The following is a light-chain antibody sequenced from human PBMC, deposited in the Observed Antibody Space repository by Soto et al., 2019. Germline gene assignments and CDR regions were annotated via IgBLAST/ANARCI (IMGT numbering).Light chain of an antibody. Sequence: ETVLTQSPGTLSLSPGERATLSCRASQSVSSSYLAWYQQKPGRAPRLLMYGASSRAADIPDRFSGSGSGTDFTLTISRLEPEDFAVYYCQQYGSSMWTFCQGTKVEIK. J-gene: IGKJ1*01. CDR1: QSVSSSY. CDR2: GAS. CDR3: QQYGSSMWT. V-gene: IGKV3-20*01.